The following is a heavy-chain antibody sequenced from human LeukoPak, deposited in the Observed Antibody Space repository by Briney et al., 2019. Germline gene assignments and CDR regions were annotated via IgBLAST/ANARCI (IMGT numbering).Heavy chain of an antibody. CDR2: IIPIFGTA. CDR1: GGTFSSYA. J-gene: IGHJ3*02. CDR3: ARETAAAGNDAFDI. D-gene: IGHD6-13*01. V-gene: IGHV1-69*05. Sequence: ASVKVSCRASGGTFSSYAISGVRQAPRQGREWMGRIIPIFGTANYAQKFQGRVTITTDESTSTAYMELSSLRSEDAAVYYCARETAAAGNDAFDIWGQGTMVTVSS.